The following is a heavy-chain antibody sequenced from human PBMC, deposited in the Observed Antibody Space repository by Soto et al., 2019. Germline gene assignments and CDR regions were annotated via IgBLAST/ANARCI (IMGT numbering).Heavy chain of an antibody. CDR1: GYTFTGYY. CDR2: INPNSGGT. V-gene: IGHV1-2*02. Sequence: SVKVSCEASGYTFTGYYMNWVRQAPGQGLEWMGWINPNSGGTNYAQKFQGRVTMTRDTSISTAYMELSRLRSDDTAVYYCARDPFTIQSLYGMDVWGQGATVTVSS. J-gene: IGHJ6*02. D-gene: IGHD3-3*01. CDR3: ARDPFTIQSLYGMDV.